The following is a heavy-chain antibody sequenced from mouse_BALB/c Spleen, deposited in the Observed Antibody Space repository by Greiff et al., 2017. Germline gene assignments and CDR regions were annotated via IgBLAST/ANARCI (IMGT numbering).Heavy chain of an antibody. V-gene: IGHV3-6*02. Sequence: DVQLQESGPGLVKPSQSLSLTCSVTGYSITSGYYWNWIRQFPGNQLEWMGYISYDGSNNYNPSLKNRISITRDTSKNQFFLKLNSVTTEDTATYYCAVYGSSYLFDYWGQGTTLTVSS. CDR1: GYSITSGYY. CDR3: AVYGSSYLFDY. D-gene: IGHD1-1*01. J-gene: IGHJ2*01. CDR2: ISYDGSN.